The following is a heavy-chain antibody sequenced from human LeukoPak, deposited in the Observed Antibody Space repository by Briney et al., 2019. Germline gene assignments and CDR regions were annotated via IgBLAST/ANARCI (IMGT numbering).Heavy chain of an antibody. Sequence: GGSLRLSCAASGFTFSGYGMSWVRQAPGKGLEWVSSISNTGGSTYYADSVKGRFTISRDNSKNTLYLQMNSLRAEDTAVYHCAKEAAYSSGWLTDYWGQGTLVTVSS. CDR1: GFTFSGYG. D-gene: IGHD6-19*01. V-gene: IGHV3-23*01. J-gene: IGHJ4*02. CDR3: AKEAAYSSGWLTDY. CDR2: ISNTGGST.